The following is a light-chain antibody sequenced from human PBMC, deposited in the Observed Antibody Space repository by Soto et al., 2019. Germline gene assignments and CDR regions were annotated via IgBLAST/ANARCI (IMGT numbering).Light chain of an antibody. CDR3: AAWDDSLNGYV. Sequence: QSVLTQPPSASGTPGQRVTISCSGSSSNIGSNTVNRYQQLPGTAPKLLIYSNSQRPSGVPDRFSGSKSGTSASLAISGLQSEDEADYYCAAWDDSLNGYVFGTGTKVTVL. CDR2: SNS. CDR1: SSNIGSNT. J-gene: IGLJ1*01. V-gene: IGLV1-44*01.